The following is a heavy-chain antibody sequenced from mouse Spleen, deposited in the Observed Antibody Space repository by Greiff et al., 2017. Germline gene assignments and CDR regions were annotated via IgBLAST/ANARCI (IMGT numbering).Heavy chain of an antibody. CDR1: GYSITSDYA. D-gene: IGHD2-14*01. J-gene: IGHJ4*01. CDR2: ISYSGST. V-gene: IGHV3-2*02. Sequence: EVKLQESGPGLVKPSQSLSLTCTVPGYSITSDYAWNWIRQFPGNKLEWMGYISYSGSTSYNPSLKSRISITRDTSKNQFFLQLNSVTTEDTATYYCAVYRYDPPGAMDYWGQGTSVTVSS. CDR3: AVYRYDPPGAMDY.